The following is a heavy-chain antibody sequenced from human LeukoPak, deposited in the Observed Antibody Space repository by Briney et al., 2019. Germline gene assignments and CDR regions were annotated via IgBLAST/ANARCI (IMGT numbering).Heavy chain of an antibody. CDR3: TRDGLDYYGSGSYREIGLDY. D-gene: IGHD3-10*01. CDR2: IRSKAYGGTT. V-gene: IGHV3-49*04. CDR1: GFTFGDYA. J-gene: IGHJ4*02. Sequence: GGSLRFSCTASGFTFGDYAMSWVRQAPGKGLEWVGFIRSKAYGGTTEYAASVKGGFTISRDDSKSIAYLQMNSLKTEDTAVYYCTRDGLDYYGSGSYREIGLDYWGQGTLVTVSS.